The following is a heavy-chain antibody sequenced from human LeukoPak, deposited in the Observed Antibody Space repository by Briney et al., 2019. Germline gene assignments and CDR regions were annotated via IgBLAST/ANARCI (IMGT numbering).Heavy chain of an antibody. J-gene: IGHJ3*02. CDR3: ARHRIAVAGLDAFDI. D-gene: IGHD6-19*01. CDR1: GGSISSSSYY. V-gene: IGHV4-39*01. Sequence: SETLSLTCTVSGGSISSSSYYWGWIRQPPGKGLEWIGSIYYSGSTYYNPSLKSRVTISVGTSKNQFSLKLSSVTAADTAVYYCARHRIAVAGLDAFDIWGQETMVTVSS. CDR2: IYYSGST.